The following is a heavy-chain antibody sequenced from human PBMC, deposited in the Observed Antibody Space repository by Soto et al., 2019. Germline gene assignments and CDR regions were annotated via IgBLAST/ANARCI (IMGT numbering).Heavy chain of an antibody. D-gene: IGHD2-21*01. Sequence: QVQLVESGGGVVQPGRSLRLSCAASGFTLSSYSMHWVRQAPGKGLDWVAAMLYDGSSKYFADSVKGRFTISRDNSKNTLSLQMNSLGGEVSAVYYCARGRSVINHDDFEYWGQGTLVTVSS. CDR3: ARGRSVINHDDFEY. CDR1: GFTLSSYS. V-gene: IGHV3-30-3*01. CDR2: MLYDGSSK. J-gene: IGHJ4*02.